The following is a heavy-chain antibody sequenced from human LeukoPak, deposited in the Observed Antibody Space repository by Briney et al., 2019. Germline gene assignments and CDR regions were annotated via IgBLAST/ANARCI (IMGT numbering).Heavy chain of an antibody. Sequence: SETLSLTCAVYGGSFSGYYWSWIRQPPGKGLEWIGEINHSGSTNYNPSLKSRVTISVDTSKNQFSLKLSSVTAADTAVYYCARVAPLSGYCSSTSCLLQYYYYYYMDVWGKGTTVTVSS. CDR2: INHSGST. CDR1: GGSFSGYY. J-gene: IGHJ6*03. V-gene: IGHV4-34*01. CDR3: ARVAPLSGYCSSTSCLLQYYYYYYMDV. D-gene: IGHD2-2*01.